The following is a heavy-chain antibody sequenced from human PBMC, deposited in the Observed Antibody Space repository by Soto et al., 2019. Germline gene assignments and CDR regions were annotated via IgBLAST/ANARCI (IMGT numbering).Heavy chain of an antibody. CDR2: INAGNGNT. CDR3: VRGIRTRDSSGYYHDY. Sequence: ASVKVSCKASGYTFSTHGITWVRQAPGQRLEWMGWINAGNGNTKYSQKFQGRVTITRDTSASTAYMELSSLRSEDTAVYYCVRGIRTRDSSGYYHDYWGQGTLVTVSS. CDR1: GYTFSTHG. J-gene: IGHJ4*02. D-gene: IGHD3-22*01. V-gene: IGHV1-3*01.